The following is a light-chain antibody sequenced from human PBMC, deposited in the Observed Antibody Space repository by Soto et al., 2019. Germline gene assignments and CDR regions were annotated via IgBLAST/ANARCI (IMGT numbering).Light chain of an antibody. CDR1: QSVSSN. J-gene: IGKJ4*01. V-gene: IGKV3-20*01. CDR2: DAS. Sequence: ELAMTQSPATLSVSAGERATLSCRASQSVSSNLAWYQQKPGQAPRLLIYDASNRATGIPATFSGSGSGTDFTLTISRLEPEDFAEYYCQQYGSSLGVTFGGGTKVDIK. CDR3: QQYGSSLGVT.